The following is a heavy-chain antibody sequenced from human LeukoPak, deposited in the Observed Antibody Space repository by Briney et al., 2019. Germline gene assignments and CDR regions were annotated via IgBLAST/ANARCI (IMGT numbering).Heavy chain of an antibody. CDR3: ARQPWNMGAYYFDL. CDR1: GGSISSYY. D-gene: IGHD1-26*01. CDR2: IYYGGST. Sequence: SETLSLTCTVSGGSISSYYWSWIRQPPGKGLEWIGYIYYGGSTNYTPSLKSRVTISVDTSKNQFYLKLSSVTAADTAVYYCARQPWNMGAYYFDLWGQGTLVTVSS. V-gene: IGHV4-59*01. J-gene: IGHJ4*02.